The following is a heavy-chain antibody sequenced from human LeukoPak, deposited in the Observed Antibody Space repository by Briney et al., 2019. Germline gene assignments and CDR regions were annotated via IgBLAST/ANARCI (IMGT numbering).Heavy chain of an antibody. CDR3: ATRIRQWLVRGGSWFDP. Sequence: SGGSLRLSCAASGFTFGDYWMHWVRQAPGKGLVWVSRMNSDGSSTSYADSVKGRFTISRDNAKNTLYLQMNSLRAEDAAVYYCATRIRQWLVRGGSWFDPWGQGTLVTVSS. CDR2: MNSDGSST. CDR1: GFTFGDYW. J-gene: IGHJ5*02. V-gene: IGHV3-74*01. D-gene: IGHD6-19*01.